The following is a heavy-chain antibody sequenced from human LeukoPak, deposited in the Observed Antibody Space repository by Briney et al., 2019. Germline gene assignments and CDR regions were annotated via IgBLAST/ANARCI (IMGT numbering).Heavy chain of an antibody. V-gene: IGHV3-7*01. CDR3: ARDHANYYDSSGSFDY. J-gene: IGHJ4*02. Sequence: GGSLRLSCAASGFTFSSYWMSWVRQAPGKGLEWVTNIKQDGSEKYYVDSVKGRFTISRDNAKNSLYLQMNSLRAEDTAVYYCARDHANYYDSSGSFDYWGQGTLVTVSS. CDR2: IKQDGSEK. D-gene: IGHD3-22*01. CDR1: GFTFSSYW.